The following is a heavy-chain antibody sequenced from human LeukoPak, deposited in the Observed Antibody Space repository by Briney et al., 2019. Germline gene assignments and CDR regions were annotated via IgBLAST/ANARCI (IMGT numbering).Heavy chain of an antibody. V-gene: IGHV3-66*01. D-gene: IGHD7-27*01. CDR1: GFNASSNY. CDR3: ARVNWARLDY. CDR2: IYSGGTT. J-gene: IGHJ4*02. Sequence: PGGSLRLSCAASGFNASSNYMSWVRQAPGKGLEWVSVIYSGGTTYYADSVKGRFTISRDNSKNTLYLQMNSLRAKDTAVYYCARVNWARLDYWGQGALVTVSS.